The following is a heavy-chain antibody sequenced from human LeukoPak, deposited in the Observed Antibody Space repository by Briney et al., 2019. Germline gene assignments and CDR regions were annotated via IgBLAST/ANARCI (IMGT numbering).Heavy chain of an antibody. CDR1: GGSISSSSYY. CDR2: IYYSGST. D-gene: IGHD1-1*01. J-gene: IGHJ4*02. CDR3: ARATSPFYTDFDY. Sequence: SETLSLTCTVSGGSISSSSYYWGWIRQPPGKGLEWIGSIYYSGSTYYNPSLKSRVTISVDTSKNQFSLRMSSMTAADTAVYYCARATSPFYTDFDYWGQGTLVTVSS. V-gene: IGHV4-39*07.